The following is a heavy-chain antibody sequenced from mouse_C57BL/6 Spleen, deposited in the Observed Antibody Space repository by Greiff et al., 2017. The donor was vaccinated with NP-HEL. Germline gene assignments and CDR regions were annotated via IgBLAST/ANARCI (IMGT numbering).Heavy chain of an antibody. CDR3: TTPHYYGSSWFAY. V-gene: IGHV14-1*01. D-gene: IGHD1-1*01. Sequence: VQLQQSGAELVRPGASVKLSCTASGFNIKDYYMHWVKQRPEQGLEWIGRIDPEDGDTEYAPKFQGKATMTADTSSNTAYLQLSSLTSEDTAVYYCTTPHYYGSSWFAYWGQGTLVTVSA. J-gene: IGHJ3*01. CDR2: IDPEDGDT. CDR1: GFNIKDYY.